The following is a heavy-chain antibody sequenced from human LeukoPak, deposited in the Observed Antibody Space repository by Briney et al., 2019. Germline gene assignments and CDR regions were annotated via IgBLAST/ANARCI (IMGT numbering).Heavy chain of an antibody. Sequence: SEPLSLPCTVSGGSISGSNYHWGWIRQPPGKGLEWVGNVYHSGSAFYNESLRGRTTISVETSKNQFSLKLTSVTAADTAVYYCAREPNVWGQGILVTVSS. CDR3: AREPNV. CDR2: VYHSGSA. CDR1: GGSISGSNYH. V-gene: IGHV4-39*07. J-gene: IGHJ4*02.